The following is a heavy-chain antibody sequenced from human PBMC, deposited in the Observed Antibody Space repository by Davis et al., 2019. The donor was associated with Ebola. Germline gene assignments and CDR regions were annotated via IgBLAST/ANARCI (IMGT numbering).Heavy chain of an antibody. J-gene: IGHJ4*02. V-gene: IGHV3-21*01. CDR2: ISSSSSYI. Sequence: GGSLRLSCAASGFTFSSYSMNWVRQAPGKGLEWVSSISSSSSYIYYADPVKGRFTISSDNAKNSLYLQMNSLRAEDTAVYYCARRGSGYVVRFDYWGQGTLVTVSS. D-gene: IGHD5-12*01. CDR3: ARRGSGYVVRFDY. CDR1: GFTFSSYS.